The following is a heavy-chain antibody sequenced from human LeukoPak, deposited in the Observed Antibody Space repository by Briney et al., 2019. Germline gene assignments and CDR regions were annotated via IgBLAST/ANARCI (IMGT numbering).Heavy chain of an antibody. V-gene: IGHV3-30*18. D-gene: IGHD2-15*01. CDR1: EFNFNIYE. J-gene: IGHJ4*02. CDR2: ISYDGSNK. CDR3: AKDVVAATPYYFDY. Sequence: GGSLRLSCAASEFNFNIYEMNWVRQAPGKGLEWVAVISYDGSNKYYADSVKGRFTISRDNSKNTLYLQMNSLRAEDTAVYYCAKDVVAATPYYFDYWGQGTLVTVSS.